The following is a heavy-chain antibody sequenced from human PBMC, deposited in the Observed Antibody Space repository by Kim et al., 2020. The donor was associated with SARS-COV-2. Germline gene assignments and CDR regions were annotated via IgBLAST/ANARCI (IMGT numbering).Heavy chain of an antibody. CDR2: IYYRGTT. Sequence: SETLSLTCSVSGGSISSSSYYWGWIRQPPGKALEWIASIYYRGTTYYNPSLKSRVSISVDTSKNQFSLKLTSVTAADTAVYYCAREGMQYGSGTKNWFDPWGQGTLITVSS. V-gene: IGHV4-39*07. D-gene: IGHD3-10*01. CDR1: GGSISSSSYY. J-gene: IGHJ5*02. CDR3: AREGMQYGSGTKNWFDP.